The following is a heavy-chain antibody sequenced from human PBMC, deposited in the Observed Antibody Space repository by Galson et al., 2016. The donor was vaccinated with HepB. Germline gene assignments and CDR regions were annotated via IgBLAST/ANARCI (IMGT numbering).Heavy chain of an antibody. CDR3: ARLEGFGDPFDY. CDR1: GYTLTNYY. D-gene: IGHD3-10*01. V-gene: IGHV1-46*01. J-gene: IGHJ4*02. CDR2: INPSGGST. Sequence: SVKISCKASGYTLTNYYIHWVRQTPGQGLEWMGLINPSGGSTIYAQKFQGRVTMTRDTSTSTVYMELSSLRSEDTAVYYCARLEGFGDPFDYWGQGTLVTVSS.